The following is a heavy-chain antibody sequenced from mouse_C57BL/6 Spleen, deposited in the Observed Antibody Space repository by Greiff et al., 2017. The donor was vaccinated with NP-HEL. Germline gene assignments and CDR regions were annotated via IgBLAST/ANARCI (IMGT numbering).Heavy chain of an antibody. D-gene: IGHD1-1*01. J-gene: IGHJ2*01. Sequence: VQLQQSGAELVKPGASVKISCKASGYAFSSYWMNWVKQRPGKGLEWIGQIYPGDGDTNYNGKFKGKATLTADKSSSTAYMQLSSLTSEDSAVYFCARGGLLRYYFDYWGQGTTLTVSS. CDR1: GYAFSSYW. V-gene: IGHV1-80*01. CDR2: IYPGDGDT. CDR3: ARGGLLRYYFDY.